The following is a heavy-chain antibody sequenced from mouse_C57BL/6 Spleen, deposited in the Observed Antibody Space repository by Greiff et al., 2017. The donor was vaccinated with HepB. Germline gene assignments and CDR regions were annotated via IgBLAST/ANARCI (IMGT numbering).Heavy chain of an antibody. Sequence: EVKLVESGGGLVKPGGSLKLSCAASGFTFSDYGMHWVRQAPEKGLEWVAYISSGSSTIYYADTVKGRFTISRDNAKNTLFLQMTSLRSEDTAMYYCARATMAYYYAMDYWGQGTSVTVSS. CDR3: ARATMAYYYAMDY. D-gene: IGHD2-1*01. CDR1: GFTFSDYG. V-gene: IGHV5-17*01. CDR2: ISSGSSTI. J-gene: IGHJ4*01.